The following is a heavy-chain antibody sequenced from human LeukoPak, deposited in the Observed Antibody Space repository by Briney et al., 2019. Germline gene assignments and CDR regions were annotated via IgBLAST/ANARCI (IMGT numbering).Heavy chain of an antibody. D-gene: IGHD2-15*01. CDR3: AREVYCSGGSCFDY. CDR1: GFTFSSYW. V-gene: IGHV3-74*01. CDR2: INSGGSSK. J-gene: IGHJ4*02. Sequence: GGSLRLSCAASGFTFSSYWRCWVRQPPGKGLVWFSRINSGGSSKGSAASVKGRFTISRDNAKNTLYLQMNSLRAEDTTVYYCAREVYCSGGSCFDYWGQGTLVTVSS.